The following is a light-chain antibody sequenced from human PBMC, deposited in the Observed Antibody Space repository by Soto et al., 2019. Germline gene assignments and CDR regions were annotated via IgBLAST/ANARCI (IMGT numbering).Light chain of an antibody. J-gene: IGLJ1*01. CDR3: SSYTSSSTRFYV. Sequence: QSVLTQPPSVSGSPGQSITISCTGTSSDVGGYNYVSWYQQHPGKAPKLMIYEVSNRPSGVSNRFSGSKSGNTASLTISGLQAEDEADYYCSSYTSSSTRFYVFGTGTKVTVL. V-gene: IGLV2-14*01. CDR1: SSDVGGYNY. CDR2: EVS.